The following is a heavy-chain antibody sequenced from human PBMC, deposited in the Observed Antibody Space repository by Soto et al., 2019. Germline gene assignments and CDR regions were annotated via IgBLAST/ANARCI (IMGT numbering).Heavy chain of an antibody. CDR2: IYYSGST. V-gene: IGHV4-39*01. CDR3: ARRITIFGVVSRWFDP. J-gene: IGHJ5*02. Sequence: SETLSLTCTVSGGSISSSSYYWGWIRQPPGKGLEWIGSIYYSGSTYYNPSLKSRVTISVDTSKNQFSLKLSSVTAADTAVYYCARRITIFGVVSRWFDPWGQGTLVTVSS. CDR1: GGSISSSSYY. D-gene: IGHD3-3*01.